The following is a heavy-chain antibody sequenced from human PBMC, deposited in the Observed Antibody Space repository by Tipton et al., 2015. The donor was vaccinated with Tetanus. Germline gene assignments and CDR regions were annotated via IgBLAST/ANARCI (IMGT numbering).Heavy chain of an antibody. CDR2: ISSSGSYI. V-gene: IGHV3-21*01. J-gene: IGHJ3*02. CDR1: GFTFSSYS. CDR3: ARTFGPPVALDI. Sequence: SLRLSCAASGFTFSSYSMNWVRQAPGKGLEWVSSISSSGSYIYYADSVKGRFTISRDNAKNSLYLQMNSLRAEDTAVYYCARTFGPPVALDIWGQGTRLTASS. D-gene: IGHD3-10*01.